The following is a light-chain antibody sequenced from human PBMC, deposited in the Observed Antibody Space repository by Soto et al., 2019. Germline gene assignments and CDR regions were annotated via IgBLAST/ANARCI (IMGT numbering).Light chain of an antibody. CDR1: QGIRND. J-gene: IGKJ1*01. CDR3: LQDYNYPWT. V-gene: IGKV1-6*01. Sequence: AIQMTQSPSSLSASVVDRVTITCRASQGIRNDLGWYQQKPGKAPKLLIYGASSLQSGVPSRCSGSGSGTDFTLTISSLQPEEFATYYCLQDYNYPWTFGHGTKVEVK. CDR2: GAS.